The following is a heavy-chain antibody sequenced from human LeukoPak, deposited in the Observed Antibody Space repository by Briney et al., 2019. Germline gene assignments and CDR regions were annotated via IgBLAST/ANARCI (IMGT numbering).Heavy chain of an antibody. CDR1: GYTLTGLS. CDR3: ATYGSGSQAFDY. Sequence: ASVKVSCKVSGYTLTGLSMHWVRQAPGKGLEWMGGFDPEDGETIYAQKFQGRVTMTEDTSTDTAYMELSSLRSEDTAVYYCATYGSGSQAFDYWGQGTLVTVSS. V-gene: IGHV1-24*01. D-gene: IGHD3-10*01. CDR2: FDPEDGET. J-gene: IGHJ4*02.